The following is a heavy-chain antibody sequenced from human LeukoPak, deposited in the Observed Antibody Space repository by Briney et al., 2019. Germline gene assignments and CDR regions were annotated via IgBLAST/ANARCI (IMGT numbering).Heavy chain of an antibody. V-gene: IGHV1-18*01. CDR1: GYTFTSYG. Sequence: WASVKVSCKASGYTFTSYGISWVRQAPGQGLEWMGWISAYNGNTNYAQKLQGRVTMTTDTSTSTAYMELRRLRSDDTAVYYCARGMYYYDSSGYYFDYWGQGTLVTVSS. CDR3: ARGMYYYDSSGYYFDY. CDR2: ISAYNGNT. J-gene: IGHJ4*02. D-gene: IGHD3-22*01.